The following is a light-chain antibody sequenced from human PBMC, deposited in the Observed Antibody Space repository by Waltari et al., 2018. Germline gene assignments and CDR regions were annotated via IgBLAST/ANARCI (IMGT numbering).Light chain of an antibody. V-gene: IGKV1-39*01. CDR3: QQGYTFPCT. CDR2: SAS. CDR1: QNINKY. J-gene: IGKJ2*02. Sequence: DIQLTHSPSSLSASVGDRVTLTCRASQNINKYLNWYQQKAGKSPKLLIFSASNLQTGVPSRFSGSGSGTDFTLTISSLQPEDFATYYCQQGYTFPCTFGQGTKLEMK.